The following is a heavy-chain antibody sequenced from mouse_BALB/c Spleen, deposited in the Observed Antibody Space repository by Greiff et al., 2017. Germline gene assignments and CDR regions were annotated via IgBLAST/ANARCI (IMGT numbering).Heavy chain of an antibody. V-gene: IGHV1-7*01. CDR2: INPSTGYT. Sequence: VKLVESGAELAKPGASVKMSCKASGYTFTSYWMHWVKQRPGQGLEWIGYINPSTGYTEYNQKFKDKATLTADKSSSTAYMQLSSLTSEDSAVYYCARAYLYAMDYWGQGTSVTVSS. J-gene: IGHJ4*01. CDR1: GYTFTSYW. D-gene: IGHD6-5*01. CDR3: ARAYLYAMDY.